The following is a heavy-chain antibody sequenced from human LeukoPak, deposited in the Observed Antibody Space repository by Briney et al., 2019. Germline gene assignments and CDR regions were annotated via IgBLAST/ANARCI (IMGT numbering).Heavy chain of an antibody. V-gene: IGHV3-23*01. J-gene: IGHJ4*02. CDR2: IGGSGDIT. CDR3: AKDWMSTSRE. D-gene: IGHD5/OR15-5a*01. CDR1: GFTFSSYA. Sequence: QPGGSLRLSCAASGFTFSSYAMSWVRQAPGKGLEWVSIIGGSGDITHYADSVKGRFAISRDNSKDTVYLQMNSLSAEDTAIYYCAKDWMSTSREWGQETLVTVSS.